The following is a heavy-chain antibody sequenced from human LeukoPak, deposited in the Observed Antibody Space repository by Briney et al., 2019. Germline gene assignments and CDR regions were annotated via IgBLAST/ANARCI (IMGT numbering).Heavy chain of an antibody. D-gene: IGHD3-22*01. CDR1: GFTFSESW. CDR3: ARERYYYDSSGYYYYYYGMDV. J-gene: IGHJ6*02. Sequence: GGSLRLSCVASGFTFSESWMTWVRQAPGKGLEWVSYISSSSSTIYYADSVKGRFTISRDNAKNSLYLQMNSLRAEDTAVYYCARERYYYDSSGYYYYYYGMDVWGQGTTVTVSS. V-gene: IGHV3-48*01. CDR2: ISSSSSTI.